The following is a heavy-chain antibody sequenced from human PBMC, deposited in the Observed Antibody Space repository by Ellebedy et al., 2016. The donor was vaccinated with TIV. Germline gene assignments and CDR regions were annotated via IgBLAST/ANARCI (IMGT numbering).Heavy chain of an antibody. CDR2: TRNKLSGYTI. CDR3: AGCSPGNIFEN. J-gene: IGHJ4*02. CDR1: GFTFTNFA. V-gene: IGHV3-72*01. Sequence: GESLKISCAASGFTFTNFALHWVRQAPGKGLEWVARTRNKLSGYTIEYAASVKGRFTISRDDSKSSMYLQMNNLKIEDTAVYYCAGCSPGNIFENWGQGTLVTVSS. D-gene: IGHD2-15*01.